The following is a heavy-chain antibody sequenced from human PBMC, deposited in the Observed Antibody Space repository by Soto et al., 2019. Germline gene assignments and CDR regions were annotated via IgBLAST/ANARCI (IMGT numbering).Heavy chain of an antibody. D-gene: IGHD2-21*02. Sequence: AVKVSCKASGGTFSSYAITWVRQAPGQGLEWMGGIIPIFGTADYAQKFQGRVTITADESTSTAYMELSSLRSEDTAVYYCASPVATVYYYCGMDVWGQGTTVTVSS. V-gene: IGHV1-69*13. CDR1: GGTFSSYA. J-gene: IGHJ6*02. CDR2: IIPIFGTA. CDR3: ASPVATVYYYCGMDV.